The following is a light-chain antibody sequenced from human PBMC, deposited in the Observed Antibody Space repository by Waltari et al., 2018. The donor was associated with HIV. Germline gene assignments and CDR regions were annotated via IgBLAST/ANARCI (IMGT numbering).Light chain of an antibody. CDR2: SDD. J-gene: IGLJ1*01. CDR3: AAWDDSLNAYV. CDR1: DSNIGSNT. Sequence: QSVLTQPPSASGTPGQRVVISCSGSDSNIGSNTLKWFQQLPGSAPKVLVYSDDHRPSGVPDRFSGSKSGTSASLAISGVQSEDEADYYCAAWDDSLNAYVFGSRTKVTVL. V-gene: IGLV1-44*01.